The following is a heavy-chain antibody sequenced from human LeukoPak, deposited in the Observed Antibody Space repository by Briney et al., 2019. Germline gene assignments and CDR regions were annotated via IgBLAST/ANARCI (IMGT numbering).Heavy chain of an antibody. CDR1: GFTFNTYR. Sequence: GGSLRLSCAASGFTFNTYRMSWVRQAPGKGLEWEANIKHDGSEENYVDSVKGRFTISRDNAKGSLSLQMNSLRGEDTAVYYCARDLYYYDSSGYYRGLDYWGQGTLVTVSS. CDR2: IKHDGSEE. CDR3: ARDLYYYDSSGYYRGLDY. J-gene: IGHJ4*02. V-gene: IGHV3-7*01. D-gene: IGHD3-22*01.